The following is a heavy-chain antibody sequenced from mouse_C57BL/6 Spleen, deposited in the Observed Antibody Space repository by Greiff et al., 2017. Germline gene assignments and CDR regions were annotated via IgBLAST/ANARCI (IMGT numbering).Heavy chain of an antibody. Sequence: QVQLQQPGAELVMPGASVKLSCKASGYTFTSYWMHWVKPRPGQGLEWIGEIDPSDSYTNYNQKFKGKSTLTVDKSSSTAYMQLSSLTSEDSAVYYCARGYYSNYDAMDYWGQGTSVTVSS. J-gene: IGHJ4*01. CDR1: GYTFTSYW. D-gene: IGHD2-5*01. CDR2: IDPSDSYT. V-gene: IGHV1-69*01. CDR3: ARGYYSNYDAMDY.